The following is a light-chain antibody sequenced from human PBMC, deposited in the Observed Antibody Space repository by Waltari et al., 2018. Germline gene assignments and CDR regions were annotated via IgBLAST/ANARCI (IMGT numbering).Light chain of an antibody. CDR1: SSAVGYYDY. CDR3: SSFTSISTWV. J-gene: IGLJ3*02. V-gene: IGLV2-14*01. CDR2: DVS. Sequence: QSALTQPASVSGSAGQSITFSCTGTSSAVGYYDYVSWYQQYPGKAPKVIIYDVSERPSGVSSRFSASKSANTASLTISGLQAEDEADYYCSSFTSISTWVFGGGTKVTVL.